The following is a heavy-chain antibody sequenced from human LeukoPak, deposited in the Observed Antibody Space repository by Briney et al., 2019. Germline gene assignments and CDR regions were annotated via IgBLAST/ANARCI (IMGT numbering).Heavy chain of an antibody. J-gene: IGHJ4*02. CDR3: ARERGYSYGYSDY. V-gene: IGHV3-48*04. CDR1: GFTLSIYS. D-gene: IGHD5-18*01. CDR2: ISSSSSTI. Sequence: GGSLRLSCVASGFTLSIYSMNWVRQAPGKGLEWVSYISSSSSTIYYADSVKGRFTISRDNAKNSLYLQMNSLRAEDTAVYYCARERGYSYGYSDYWGQGALVTVSS.